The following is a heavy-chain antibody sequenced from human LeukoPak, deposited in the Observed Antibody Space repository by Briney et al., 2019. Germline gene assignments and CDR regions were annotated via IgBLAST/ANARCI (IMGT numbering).Heavy chain of an antibody. CDR1: GYTFTGYY. D-gene: IGHD3-3*01. CDR3: ARELRFLEWLSIDY. V-gene: IGHV1-2*02. Sequence: ASVKVSCKASGYTFTGYYTHWVRQAPGQGLEWMGWINPNSGGTNYAQKFQGRVTMTRDTSISTAYMELSRLRSDDTAVYYCARELRFLEWLSIDYWGQGTPVTVSS. J-gene: IGHJ4*02. CDR2: INPNSGGT.